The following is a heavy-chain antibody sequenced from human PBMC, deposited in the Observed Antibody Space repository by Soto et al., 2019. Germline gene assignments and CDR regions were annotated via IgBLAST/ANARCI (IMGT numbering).Heavy chain of an antibody. CDR3: ARGPGLAVAGLPADY. V-gene: IGHV1-18*04. CDR2: ISAYNGNT. Sequence: ASVKVSCKASGYTFTSYGISWVRQAPGQGLEWMGWISAYNGNTNYAQKLQGRVTMTTDTSTGTAYMELRSLRSDDTAVYYCARGPGLAVAGLPADYWGQGTLVTVSS. D-gene: IGHD6-19*01. J-gene: IGHJ4*02. CDR1: GYTFTSYG.